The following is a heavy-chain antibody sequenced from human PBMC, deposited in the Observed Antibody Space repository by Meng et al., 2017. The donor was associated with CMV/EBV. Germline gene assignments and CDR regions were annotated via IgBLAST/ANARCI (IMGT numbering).Heavy chain of an antibody. CDR2: INHSGST. J-gene: IGHJ4*02. CDR3: AQKIRGHFDY. CDR1: GGSFRGYY. V-gene: IGHV4-34*01. D-gene: IGHD3-10*01. Sequence: LPCAVYGGSFRGYYWSWIRQPPGKGLEWIGEINHSGSTNYNPSLKSRVTISVDTSKNQFSLKLSSVTAADTAVYYCAQKIRGHFDYWGQGTLVTVSS.